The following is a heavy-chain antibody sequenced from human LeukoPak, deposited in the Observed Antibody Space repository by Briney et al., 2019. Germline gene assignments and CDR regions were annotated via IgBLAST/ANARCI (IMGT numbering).Heavy chain of an antibody. V-gene: IGHV1-69*06. D-gene: IGHD3-22*01. Sequence: GASVKVSCKASGGTFSSYAIGWVRQAPGQGLEWMGGIIPIFGTANYAQKFQGRVTITADKSTSTAYMELSSLRSEDTAVYYCARALSFRYYYDSSGYYYFDYWGQGTLVTVSS. J-gene: IGHJ4*02. CDR1: GGTFSSYA. CDR3: ARALSFRYYYDSSGYYYFDY. CDR2: IIPIFGTA.